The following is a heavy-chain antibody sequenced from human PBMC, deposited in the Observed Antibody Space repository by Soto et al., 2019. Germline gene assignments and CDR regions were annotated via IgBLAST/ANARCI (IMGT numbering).Heavy chain of an antibody. D-gene: IGHD5-18*01. CDR2: INAGNGNT. V-gene: IGHV1-3*01. Sequence: GASVKVSCKASGYTFTSYAMHWVRQAPGQRLEWMGWINAGNGNTKYSQKFQGRVTITRDTSASTAYMELSSLRSEDTAVYYCARQTAMETYLFDYWGQGTLVTVSS. J-gene: IGHJ4*02. CDR3: ARQTAMETYLFDY. CDR1: GYTFTSYA.